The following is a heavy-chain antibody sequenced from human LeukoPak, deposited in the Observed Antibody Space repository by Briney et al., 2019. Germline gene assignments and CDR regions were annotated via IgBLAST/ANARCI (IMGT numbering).Heavy chain of an antibody. CDR2: ISSDGGST. CDR3: VKLQGY. Sequence: GGSLRLSCSASGFTFSSYAIHWVRQAPGKGLECISGISSDGGSTYYADSVKGRFTISRDNSKNTLYLQVSSLRAEDAAVYYCVKLQGYWGQGTLVTVSS. J-gene: IGHJ4*02. CDR1: GFTFSSYA. V-gene: IGHV3-64D*06. D-gene: IGHD4-11*01.